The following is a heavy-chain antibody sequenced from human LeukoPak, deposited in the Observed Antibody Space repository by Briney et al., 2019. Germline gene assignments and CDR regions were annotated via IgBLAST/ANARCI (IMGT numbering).Heavy chain of an antibody. Sequence: PGGSLRLSCAASGFTFSHSSMNWVRQAPGKGLEWVSYISSGSSTIYYADSVKGRFTISRDNAKNSLYLQMNNLRDEDTAVYFCAGSAPWDNWGQGTLVTVSS. J-gene: IGHJ4*02. CDR2: ISSGSSTI. CDR1: GFTFSHSS. V-gene: IGHV3-48*02. CDR3: AGSAPWDN.